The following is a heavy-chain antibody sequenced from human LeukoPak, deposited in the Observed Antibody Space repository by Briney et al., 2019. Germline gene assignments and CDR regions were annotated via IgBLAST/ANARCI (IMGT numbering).Heavy chain of an antibody. CDR2: IYYSGNT. D-gene: IGHD3-22*01. CDR1: GDSISSYY. CDR3: ARGGQSTGDYDSSGPLYYFDY. Sequence: PAETLSLTCTVSGDSISSYYWSWIRQPPGKGLEWIGYIYYSGNTNYNPSLKSRVTISVDTSKNQFSLKLSSVTAADTAVYYCARGGQSTGDYDSSGPLYYFDYWGQGILVTDSS. V-gene: IGHV4-59*01. J-gene: IGHJ4*02.